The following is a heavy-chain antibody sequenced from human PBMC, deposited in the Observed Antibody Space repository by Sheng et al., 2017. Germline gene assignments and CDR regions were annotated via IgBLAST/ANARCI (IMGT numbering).Heavy chain of an antibody. D-gene: IGHD3-22*01. CDR3: ARGLHHLIYDSSGCYFDY. CDR2: IYSDDST. CDR1: GFTVSSNY. Sequence: EVQLVESGGGLVQPGGSLRLSCAASGFTVSSNYMSWVRQAPGKGLEWVSIIYSDDSTYYADSVKGRFTISRDNSKNTLYLQMNSLRAEDTALYYCARGLHHLIYDSSGCYFDYWGQGTVVTVSS. V-gene: IGHV3-66*01. J-gene: IGHJ4*02.